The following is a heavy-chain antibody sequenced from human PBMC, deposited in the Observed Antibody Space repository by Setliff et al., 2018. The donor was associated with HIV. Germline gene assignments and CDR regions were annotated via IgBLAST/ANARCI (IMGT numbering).Heavy chain of an antibody. CDR2: MSAYSGDT. CDR1: GYTFTAYG. J-gene: IGHJ3*02. Sequence: ASVKVSCKASGYTFTAYGITWVRQAPGQGLEWMGWMSAYSGDTKYAQKIQGRVNMTRDTSTGTAYVELRRLRFDDTALYYCVRGYYYDKTGYGTFDIWGQGTVVTVSS. V-gene: IGHV1-18*04. D-gene: IGHD3-22*01. CDR3: VRGYYYDKTGYGTFDI.